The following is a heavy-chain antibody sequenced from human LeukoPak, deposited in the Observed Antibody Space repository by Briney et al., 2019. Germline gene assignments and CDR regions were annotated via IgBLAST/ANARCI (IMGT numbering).Heavy chain of an antibody. J-gene: IGHJ4*02. V-gene: IGHV4-59*01. CDR1: GGSISSYY. Sequence: SETLSLTCTVSGGSISSYYWSWIRQPPGKGLEWIGYIYYSGSTNYNPSLKSRDTISVDTSKNQFSLKLSSVTAADTAVYYCARATMVRGVALDYWGQGTLVTVSS. CDR3: ARATMVRGVALDY. CDR2: IYYSGST. D-gene: IGHD3-10*01.